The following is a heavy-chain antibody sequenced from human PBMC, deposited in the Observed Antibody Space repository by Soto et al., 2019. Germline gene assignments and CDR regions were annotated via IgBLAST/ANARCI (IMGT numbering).Heavy chain of an antibody. J-gene: IGHJ6*02. CDR1: GGSFSGYY. Sequence: TSETLYLTCAVYGGSFSGYYWTCIRQPPGKGLEGIGEINHSGTINFNPSLKSRLTISLDTSKKHFSLKLSSVTDADTAAYYCARADRTLVTSYSLDVWGQGTKVTVSS. CDR2: INHSGTI. V-gene: IGHV4-34*01. CDR3: ARADRTLVTSYSLDV. D-gene: IGHD2-21*02.